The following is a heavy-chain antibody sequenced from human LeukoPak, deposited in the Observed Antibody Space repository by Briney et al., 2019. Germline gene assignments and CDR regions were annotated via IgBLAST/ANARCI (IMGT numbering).Heavy chain of an antibody. V-gene: IGHV4-61*02. Sequence: KPSQTLSLTCDVSGGSISSGSYYWSWIRQPAGKGLEWIGRMYTTGSTNYNPSLKSRVTISGDTSKNQFSLKLSSVTAADTAVYYCARLIGYGSPGWGQGTLVTVSS. J-gene: IGHJ4*02. CDR2: MYTTGST. CDR3: ARLIGYGSPG. D-gene: IGHD5-18*01. CDR1: GGSISSGSYY.